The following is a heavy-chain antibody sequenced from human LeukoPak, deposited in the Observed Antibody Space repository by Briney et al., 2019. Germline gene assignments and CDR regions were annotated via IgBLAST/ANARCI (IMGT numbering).Heavy chain of an antibody. D-gene: IGHD5-24*01. CDR1: GGTFSSYA. J-gene: IGHJ4*02. V-gene: IGHV1-69*05. Sequence: ASVKVSCKASGGTFSSYAISWVRQAPGQGLEWMGGIIPIFGTAHYAQKFQGRVTITTDESTSTAYMELSSLRSEDTAVYYCARVCRDGYLMDYWGQGTLVTVSS. CDR2: IIPIFGTA. CDR3: ARVCRDGYLMDY.